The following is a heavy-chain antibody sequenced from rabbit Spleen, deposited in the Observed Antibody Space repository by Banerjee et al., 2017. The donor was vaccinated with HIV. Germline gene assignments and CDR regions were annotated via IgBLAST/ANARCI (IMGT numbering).Heavy chain of an antibody. Sequence: QSLEESGGGLVQPEGSLTLTCTASGVSFSLTSYMCWVRQAPGKGLEWIACIDTGSSGFTYFASWAKGRFTISKTSSTTVTLQMTSLTAADTATYFSVRGAPGSLWGPGTLVIVS. CDR1: GVSFSLTSY. CDR3: VRGAPGSL. J-gene: IGHJ4*01. D-gene: IGHD3-1*01. V-gene: IGHV1S40*01. CDR2: IDTGSSGFT.